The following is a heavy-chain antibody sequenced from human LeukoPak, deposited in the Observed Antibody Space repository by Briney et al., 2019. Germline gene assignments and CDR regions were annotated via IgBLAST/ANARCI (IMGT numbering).Heavy chain of an antibody. J-gene: IGHJ4*02. V-gene: IGHV3-33*01. CDR1: GFTFSSYG. Sequence: PGGSLRLSCAASGFTFSSYGMHWVRQAPGKGLEWVAVIWYDGSNKYYADSVKGRFTISRDNSKNTLYLQMNSLRAEDTAVYYCARERTFGEFDTHFDYWGQGTLVTVSS. CDR3: ARERTFGEFDTHFDY. CDR2: IWYDGSNK. D-gene: IGHD3-10*01.